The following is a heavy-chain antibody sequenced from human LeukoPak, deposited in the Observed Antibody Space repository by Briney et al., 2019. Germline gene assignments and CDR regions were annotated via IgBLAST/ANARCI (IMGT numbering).Heavy chain of an antibody. J-gene: IGHJ4*02. CDR1: GFTFSDYY. Sequence: GGSLRLSCAASGFTFSDYYMSWIRQAPGRGLEWVSYISSSGSTIYYADSVKGRFTISRDNAKNSLYLQMNSLRAEDTAVYYCARSSRRTIFGVEKDVVYWGQGTLVTVSS. D-gene: IGHD3-3*01. V-gene: IGHV3-11*04. CDR3: ARSSRRTIFGVEKDVVY. CDR2: ISSSGSTI.